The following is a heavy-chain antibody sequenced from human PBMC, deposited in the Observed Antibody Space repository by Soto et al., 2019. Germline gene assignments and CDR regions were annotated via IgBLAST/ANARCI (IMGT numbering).Heavy chain of an antibody. CDR2: IGASGAGT. D-gene: IGHD1-26*01. V-gene: IGHV3-23*01. CDR3: ALRKTGSYFDY. CDR1: VFTFSSYA. Sequence: PGRSMRLPCAASVFTFSSYAMRWVRQAPGKGLEWVSAIGASGAGTYYAEYVKGRFTISRDNSKNTLYLQMNSLRAEDTAVYYCALRKTGSYFDYWGQGTLVTVSS. J-gene: IGHJ4*02.